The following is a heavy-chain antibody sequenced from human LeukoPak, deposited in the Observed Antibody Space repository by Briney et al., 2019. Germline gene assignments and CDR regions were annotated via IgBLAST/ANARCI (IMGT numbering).Heavy chain of an antibody. CDR2: ISYDGSNK. D-gene: IGHD5-18*01. V-gene: IGHV3-30*04. CDR3: ARDGGGYSYDVDY. J-gene: IGHJ4*02. CDR1: GFTFSSYA. Sequence: GRSLRLSCAASGFTFSSYAMHWVRQAPGKGLEWVAVISYDGSNKYYADSVKGRFTISRDNSKNTLYLQMNSLRAEDTAVYYCARDGGGYSYDVDYWGQGTLVTVSS.